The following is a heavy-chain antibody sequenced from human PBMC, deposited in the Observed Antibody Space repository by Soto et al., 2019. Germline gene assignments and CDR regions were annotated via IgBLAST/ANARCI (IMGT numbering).Heavy chain of an antibody. CDR3: VSQRTSVLTQAYFDY. D-gene: IGHD2-8*01. J-gene: IGHJ4*02. Sequence: SETLSLTCTVSGGSVSNSNYYWGWIRQSPGKGLEWIGSVYYRGRSYSKSSVKSRVTISVDTSKNQFSLNLNSVTTSDTAVYFCVSQRTSVLTQAYFDYWGPGALVTVSS. CDR2: VYYRGRS. CDR1: GGSVSNSNYY. V-gene: IGHV4-39*01.